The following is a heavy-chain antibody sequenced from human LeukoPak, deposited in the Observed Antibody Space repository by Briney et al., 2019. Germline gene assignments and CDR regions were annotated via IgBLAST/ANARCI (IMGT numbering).Heavy chain of an antibody. CDR1: GLIVSSNY. CDR3: ARVIVATNTFDAFDI. V-gene: IGHV3-53*01. J-gene: IGHJ3*02. CDR2: IYGDGSA. D-gene: IGHD5-12*01. Sequence: GGSLRLSCAASGLIVSSNYMSWVRQAPGKGLEWVSIIYGDGSAYYADSMKGRFTISRDNSKNTLYLQMNSLRVEDTAVYYCARVIVATNTFDAFDIWGQGTMVTVSS.